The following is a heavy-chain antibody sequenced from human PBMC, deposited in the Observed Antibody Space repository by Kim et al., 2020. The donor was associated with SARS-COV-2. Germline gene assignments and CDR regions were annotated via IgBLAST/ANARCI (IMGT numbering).Heavy chain of an antibody. D-gene: IGHD6-13*01. Sequence: YAVSVKSRITINPATSKNQFSLQLNSVTPEDTAVYYCAREVLAAAIGADYWGQGTLVTVSS. CDR3: AREVLAAAIGADY. J-gene: IGHJ4*02. V-gene: IGHV6-1*01.